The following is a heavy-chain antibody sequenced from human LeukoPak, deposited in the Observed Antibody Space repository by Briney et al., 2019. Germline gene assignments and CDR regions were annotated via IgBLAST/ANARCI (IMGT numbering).Heavy chain of an antibody. V-gene: IGHV4-38-2*02. D-gene: IGHD1-1*01. Sequence: SETLSLTCTVSGYSISSGYYWGWIRQPPGKGREWIGSIYHSGSTYYNPSLKSRVTISVDTSKNQFSLKLSSVTAADTAVYYCARDPELEYFDYWGQGTLVTVSS. CDR3: ARDPELEYFDY. CDR1: GYSISSGYY. CDR2: IYHSGST. J-gene: IGHJ4*02.